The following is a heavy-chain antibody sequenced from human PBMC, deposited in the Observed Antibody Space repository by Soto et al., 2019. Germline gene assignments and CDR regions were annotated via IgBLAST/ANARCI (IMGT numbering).Heavy chain of an antibody. CDR2: ISKTSSSI. D-gene: IGHD1-1*01. V-gene: IGHV3-11*01. Sequence: QAQLVESGGDLVQPGGSLRLSCAASGFTFGDFYMTWIRLAPGKGLEWISYISKTSSSIYYADSVKGRFSISRDNAENSLYLQTNSLSAEDTAVYYCARPNWNSRGGVLTLWSRGTLVIVSS. CDR3: ARPNWNSRGGVLTL. J-gene: IGHJ4*02. CDR1: GFTFGDFY.